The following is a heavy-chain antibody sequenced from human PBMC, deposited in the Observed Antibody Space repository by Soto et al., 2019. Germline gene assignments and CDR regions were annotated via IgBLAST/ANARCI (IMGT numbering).Heavy chain of an antibody. D-gene: IGHD2-15*01. CDR1: GCSISSYY. CDR3: ARDIGFYYYYGMDV. Sequence: SETLSLTCTVSGCSISSYYWSWIRQPPGKGLEWIGYIYYSGSTNYNPSLKSRVTISVDTSKNQFSLKLSSVTAADTAVYYCARDIGFYYYYGMDVWGPGTTVTVSS. CDR2: IYYSGST. V-gene: IGHV4-59*01. J-gene: IGHJ6*02.